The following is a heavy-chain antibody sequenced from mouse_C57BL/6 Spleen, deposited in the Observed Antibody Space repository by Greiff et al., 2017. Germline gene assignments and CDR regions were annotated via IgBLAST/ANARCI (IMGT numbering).Heavy chain of an antibody. J-gene: IGHJ3*01. V-gene: IGHV5-17*01. CDR1: GFTFSDYG. CDR2: ISSGSSTI. CDR3: ARDYYGSSYGGFAY. Sequence: EVKVVESGGGLVKPGGSLKLSCAASGFTFSDYGMHWVRQAPEKGLAWVAYISSGSSTIYYADTVKGRFTISRDNAKNTLFLQMTSLRSEDTAMYYCARDYYGSSYGGFAYWGQGTLVTVSA. D-gene: IGHD1-1*01.